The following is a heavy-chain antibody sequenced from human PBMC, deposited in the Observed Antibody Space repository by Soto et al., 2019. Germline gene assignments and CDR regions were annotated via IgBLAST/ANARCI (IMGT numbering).Heavy chain of an antibody. D-gene: IGHD3-10*01. Sequence: QVQLVQSGAEVKKPGSSVKVSCKASAGTFRSYAINWVRQAPGQGIEWMGRIIPMYGTPNYAQKFQGRVTITADEATSTAYMELTSLTSEDTAVNYCARVVYYYASESHHPAYGMDASGQGTTDTVSS. CDR1: AGTFRSYA. V-gene: IGHV1-69*15. CDR2: IIPMYGTP. CDR3: ARVVYYYASESHHPAYGMDA. J-gene: IGHJ6*02.